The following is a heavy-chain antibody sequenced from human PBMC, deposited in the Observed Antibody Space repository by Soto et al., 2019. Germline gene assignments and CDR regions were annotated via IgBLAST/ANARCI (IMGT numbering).Heavy chain of an antibody. CDR1: GFTFSSYA. J-gene: IGHJ4*02. Sequence: EVQLLESGGGWVQPGGSLRLSCAASGFTFSSYAMNWVRQAPGKGLEWVSVISGSGGSTYYADSVKGRFSISRDSSKNTLYLQMNSLRAEDTAVYYCAKRGSGSDFDYWGQGTRVTVSS. CDR2: ISGSGGST. CDR3: AKRGSGSDFDY. D-gene: IGHD1-26*01. V-gene: IGHV3-23*01.